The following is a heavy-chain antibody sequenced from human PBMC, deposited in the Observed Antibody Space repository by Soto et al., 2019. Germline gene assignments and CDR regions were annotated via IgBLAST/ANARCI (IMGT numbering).Heavy chain of an antibody. J-gene: IGHJ3*02. V-gene: IGHV3-15*07. CDR2: IKSKTDGGTT. CDR3: TSFYYDSSVYPLDAFDI. Sequence: PGGSLRLSCAASGFTFSNAWMNWVRQAPGKGLEWVGRIKSKTDGGTTDYAAPVKGRFTISRDDSKNTLYLQMNSLKTEDTAVYYCTSFYYDSSVYPLDAFDIWGQGTMVTVSS. CDR1: GFTFSNAW. D-gene: IGHD3-22*01.